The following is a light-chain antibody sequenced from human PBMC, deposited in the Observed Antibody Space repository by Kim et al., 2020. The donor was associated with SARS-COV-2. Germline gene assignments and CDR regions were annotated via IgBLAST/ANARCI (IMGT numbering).Light chain of an antibody. J-gene: IGKJ1*01. V-gene: IGKV1-27*01. CDR3: QKYNSDSRT. Sequence: ASVGDRVIVTCRASQSISNYVAWYQQKAGKAPKLLIYSASSLESGVPSRFSGSGSGTDFTLTISSLQPDDVATYYCQKYNSDSRTFGQGTKVDIK. CDR1: QSISNY. CDR2: SAS.